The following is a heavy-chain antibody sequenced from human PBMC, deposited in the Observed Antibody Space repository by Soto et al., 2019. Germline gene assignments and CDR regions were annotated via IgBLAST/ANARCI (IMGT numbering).Heavy chain of an antibody. V-gene: IGHV4-34*01. CDR3: ACIWGSYRFEDY. CDR1: GGSFSGYY. J-gene: IGHJ4*02. D-gene: IGHD3-16*02. Sequence: SETLSLTCAVCGGSFSGYYWSWIRQPPGKGLEWIGEINHSGSTNYNPSLKSRVAISVDTSKNQFSLKLSSVTAADTAVYYCACIWGSYRFEDYWGQGTLVTVSS. CDR2: INHSGST.